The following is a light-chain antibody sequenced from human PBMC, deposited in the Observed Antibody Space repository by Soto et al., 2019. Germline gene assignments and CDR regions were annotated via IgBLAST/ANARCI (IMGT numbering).Light chain of an antibody. CDR3: QHYGSSPRT. Sequence: ESVLTQSPGTLSLSPGERATLSCRASQSVSSNYLAWYQQKPGQAPRLLIYGASTRATGIPDRFSGSGSGTDFTLTISRLEPEDSAVYYCQHYGSSPRTFGPGTKVDIK. CDR2: GAS. V-gene: IGKV3-20*01. CDR1: QSVSSNY. J-gene: IGKJ1*01.